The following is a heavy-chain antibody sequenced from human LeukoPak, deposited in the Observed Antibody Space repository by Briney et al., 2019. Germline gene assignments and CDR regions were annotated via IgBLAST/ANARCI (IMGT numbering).Heavy chain of an antibody. CDR1: GYSFTNYW. CDR3: ARLPSSSWPPNDAFDI. V-gene: IGHV5-51*01. J-gene: IGHJ3*02. D-gene: IGHD6-13*01. CDR2: IYPGDSDT. Sequence: GESLKISCKGSGYSFTNYWIGWVRQMSGKGLEWMGIIYPGDSDTRYSPSFQGQVTISADKSISTAYLQWSSLKASDTAMYYCARLPSSSWPPNDAFDIWGQGTMVTVSS.